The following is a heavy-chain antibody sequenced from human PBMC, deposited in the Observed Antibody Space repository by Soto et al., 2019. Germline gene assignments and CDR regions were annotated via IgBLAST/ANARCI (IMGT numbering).Heavy chain of an antibody. Sequence: GGSLRLSCAASGFTFSSYAMSWVRQAPGKGLEWVSAISGSGGSTYYADSVKGRFTISRDNSKNTLYLQMNSLRAEDTAVYFCAIIEISGYDVDRYYYYGMDVWGQGTTVTVSS. V-gene: IGHV3-23*01. D-gene: IGHD5-12*01. CDR1: GFTFSSYA. J-gene: IGHJ6*02. CDR3: AIIEISGYDVDRYYYYGMDV. CDR2: ISGSGGST.